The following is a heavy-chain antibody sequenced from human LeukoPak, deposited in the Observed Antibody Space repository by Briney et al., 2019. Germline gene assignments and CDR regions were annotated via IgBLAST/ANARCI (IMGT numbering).Heavy chain of an antibody. CDR1: GGSVSSGIYY. CDR2: VDYSGST. J-gene: IGHJ4*02. Sequence: SETLSLTCSVSGGSVSSGIYYWSWIRQPPGKGLEWIGHVDYSGSTSYNPSLKRRVTVSLDTSKNQFSLKVMYLTAADTAVYYCARGMRTGYGYWGQGTLVTVSS. CDR3: ARGMRTGYGY. V-gene: IGHV4-61*01. D-gene: IGHD1-1*01.